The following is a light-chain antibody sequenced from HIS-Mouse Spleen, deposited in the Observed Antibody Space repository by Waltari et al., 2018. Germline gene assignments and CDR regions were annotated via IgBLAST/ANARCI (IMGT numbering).Light chain of an antibody. J-gene: IGLJ1*01. CDR2: GKN. Sequence: SSELTQDPAVSVALGQTVRITCQGDSLRSYYASWYQQKPGQAPVLVIYGKNNRPSGIPDQFSGSSSGNTASLTITGAQAEDEADYYGNSRDSSGNHLNVFGTGTKVTVL. CDR1: SLRSYY. V-gene: IGLV3-19*01. CDR3: NSRDSSGNHLNV.